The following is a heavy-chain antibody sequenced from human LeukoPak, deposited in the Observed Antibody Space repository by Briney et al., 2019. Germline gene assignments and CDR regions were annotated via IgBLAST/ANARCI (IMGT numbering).Heavy chain of an antibody. CDR2: ISYDGSNK. Sequence: PGGSLRLSCAASGFTFSSYGMHWVRQAPGKGLEWVAVISYDGSNKYYADSVKGRFTISRDSSKNTLYLQMNSLRAEDTAVYYCAKARWRFGEFNWGQGTLVTVSS. J-gene: IGHJ4*02. CDR1: GFTFSSYG. D-gene: IGHD3-10*01. CDR3: AKARWRFGEFN. V-gene: IGHV3-30*18.